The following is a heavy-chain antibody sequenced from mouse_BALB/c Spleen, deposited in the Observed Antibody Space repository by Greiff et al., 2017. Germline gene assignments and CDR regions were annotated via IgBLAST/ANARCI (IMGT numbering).Heavy chain of an antibody. CDR2: IYPGDGDT. CDR3: ARLRRLGYAMDY. J-gene: IGHJ4*01. Sequence: QVQLQQSGAELVKPGASVKMSCKASGYTFTSYWMHWVKQRPGQGLEWIGAIYPGDGDTKYTQKFKGKATLTADKSSSTAYMQLSSLASEDSAVYYCARLRRLGYAMDYWGQGTSVTGSS. D-gene: IGHD1-2*01. CDR1: GYTFTSYW. V-gene: IGHV1-87*01.